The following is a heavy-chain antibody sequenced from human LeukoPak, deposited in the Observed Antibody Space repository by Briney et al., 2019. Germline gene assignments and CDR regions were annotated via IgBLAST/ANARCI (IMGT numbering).Heavy chain of an antibody. CDR1: GGTFSSYA. CDR3: ATSRLGYCSGGSCYSLDY. J-gene: IGHJ4*02. V-gene: IGHV1-69*05. CDR2: IIPIFGTA. D-gene: IGHD2-15*01. Sequence: ASVKVSCKASGGTFSSYAISWVRQAPGQGLEWMGGIIPIFGTANYAQKFQGRVTINTDESTSTAYMELSSLRSEDTAVYYCATSRLGYCSGGSCYSLDYWGQGTLVTVSS.